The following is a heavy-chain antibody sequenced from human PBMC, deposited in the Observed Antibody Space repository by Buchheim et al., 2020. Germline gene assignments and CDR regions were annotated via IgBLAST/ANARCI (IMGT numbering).Heavy chain of an antibody. Sequence: QVQLVESGGGVVQPGRSLRLSCAASGFTFSSYGMHWVRQAPGKGLEWVAVIWYDGSNKYYADSVKGRFTISRDNSKNTPSLQMNSLRAEDTAVYYCAREGYSGYDYVYYYYYMDVWGKGTT. CDR3: AREGYSGYDYVYYYYYMDV. CDR2: IWYDGSNK. J-gene: IGHJ6*03. CDR1: GFTFSSYG. D-gene: IGHD5-12*01. V-gene: IGHV3-33*01.